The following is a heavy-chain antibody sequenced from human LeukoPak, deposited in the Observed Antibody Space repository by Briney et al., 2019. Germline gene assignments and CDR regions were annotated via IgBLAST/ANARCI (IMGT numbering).Heavy chain of an antibody. CDR3: ARGTAAAANRTWFDS. D-gene: IGHD6-13*01. Sequence: GRSLRLSCAASGFMFSRYAMIWVRQTPGKGLEWVSAITETGAGTYCADSVKGRFTMSRDNSRNTVYLQMDSLRAEDTAVYFCARGTAAAANRTWFDSWGQGTLVTVSS. CDR1: GFMFSRYA. J-gene: IGHJ5*01. V-gene: IGHV3-23*01. CDR2: ITETGAGT.